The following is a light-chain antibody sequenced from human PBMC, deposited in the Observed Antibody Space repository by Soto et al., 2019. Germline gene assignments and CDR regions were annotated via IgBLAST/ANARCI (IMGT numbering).Light chain of an antibody. CDR1: RSVNNNY. Sequence: ILLTQSPGTLSLSPGERATLSCRASRSVNNNYLAWYQQKPGQAPRLLIFGASSRATGIPDRFIGSGSGTEFILTISRLEPDDFAIYHCHQHGGSPETFGQGTKVDIK. J-gene: IGKJ1*01. CDR3: HQHGGSPET. CDR2: GAS. V-gene: IGKV3-20*01.